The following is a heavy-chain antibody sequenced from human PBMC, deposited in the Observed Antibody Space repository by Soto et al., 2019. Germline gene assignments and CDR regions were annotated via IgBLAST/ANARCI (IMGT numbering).Heavy chain of an antibody. J-gene: IGHJ4*02. CDR1: GYTFTTYD. D-gene: IGHD3-10*01. Sequence: ASVKVSCKASGYTFTTYDINWVRQATGHGLEWMGWIDPNSGNIGYAQRFQGRVTMTRNTAISTAHMEVSSLRSDDTAVYYCARGRASGSYYLLDYWGQGTLVTVSS. CDR2: IDPNSGNI. CDR3: ARGRASGSYYLLDY. V-gene: IGHV1-8*01.